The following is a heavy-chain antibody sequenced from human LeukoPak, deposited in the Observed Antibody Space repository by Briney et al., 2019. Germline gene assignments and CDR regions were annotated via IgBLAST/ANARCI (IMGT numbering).Heavy chain of an antibody. CDR2: TYYSGTT. CDR1: GGSISNYY. CDR3: ARASAIISFYGSGRDADY. V-gene: IGHV4-59*01. Sequence: SETLSLTCTVSGGSISNYYWNWIRQPPGKGLEWIGYTYYSGTTNYNPSLKSRVSMSVDTSKNQFSLKLSPVTAADTAVYYCARASAIISFYGSGRDADYWGQGTLVTVSS. J-gene: IGHJ4*02. D-gene: IGHD3-10*01.